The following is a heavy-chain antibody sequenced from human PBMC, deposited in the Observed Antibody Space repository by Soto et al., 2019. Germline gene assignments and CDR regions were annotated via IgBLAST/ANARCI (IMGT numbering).Heavy chain of an antibody. D-gene: IGHD3-3*01. V-gene: IGHV1-46*01. J-gene: IGHJ6*02. CDR1: GYTFTSYY. Sequence: ASVKVSCKASGYTFTSYYMHWVRQAPGQGLEWMGIINPSGGSTSYAQKFQGRVTMTRDTSTSTVYMELSSLGSEDTAVYYCAREGGYNYDFWSGYYMGGNYYYGMDVWGQGTTVTVSS. CDR3: AREGGYNYDFWSGYYMGGNYYYGMDV. CDR2: INPSGGST.